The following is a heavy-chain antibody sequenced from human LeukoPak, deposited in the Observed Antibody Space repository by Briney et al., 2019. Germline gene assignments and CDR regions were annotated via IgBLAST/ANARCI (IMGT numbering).Heavy chain of an antibody. CDR1: GGSISSYY. D-gene: IGHD4/OR15-4a*01. CDR2: IYYSGST. V-gene: IGHV4-59*01. CDR3: ARDSGSTAYGDNGVDY. J-gene: IGHJ4*02. Sequence: SETLSLTCTVSGGSISSYYWSWIRQPPGKGLEWIGYIYYSGSTNYNPSLKSRVTISVGTSKNQFSLKLSSVTAADTAVYYCARDSGSTAYGDNGVDYWGQGTLVTVSS.